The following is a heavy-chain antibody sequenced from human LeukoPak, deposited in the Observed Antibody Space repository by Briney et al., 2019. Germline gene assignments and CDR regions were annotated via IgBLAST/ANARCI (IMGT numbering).Heavy chain of an antibody. D-gene: IGHD2-21*02. CDR1: GGSFSGYY. V-gene: IGHV4-34*01. CDR3: ARASVTATRPLQH. J-gene: IGHJ1*01. CDR2: INHSGST. Sequence: SETLSLTCAVYGGSFSGYYWSWIRQPPGKGLEWIGEINHSGSTNYNPSLKSRVTISVDTSKNQLSLKLSSVTAADTAVYYCARASVTATRPLQHWGQGTLVTVSS.